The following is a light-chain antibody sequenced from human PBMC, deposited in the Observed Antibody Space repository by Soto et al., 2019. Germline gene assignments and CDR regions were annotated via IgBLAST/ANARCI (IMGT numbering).Light chain of an antibody. J-gene: IGLJ2*01. Sequence: QSALTQPASVSGSPGQSITISCTGTSSDIGGYNYVSWYQQHPGKDPKLIIYDVSDRPSGVSNRFSGSRSGNTASLTISGLKAEDEADYYCSSYTSSSTLRVFGGATKLTVL. CDR2: DVS. CDR3: SSYTSSSTLRV. V-gene: IGLV2-14*01. CDR1: SSDIGGYNY.